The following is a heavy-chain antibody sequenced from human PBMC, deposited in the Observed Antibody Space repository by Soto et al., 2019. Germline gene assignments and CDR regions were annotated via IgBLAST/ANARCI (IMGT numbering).Heavy chain of an antibody. D-gene: IGHD3-3*01. CDR2: ISYDGSNK. J-gene: IGHJ4*02. V-gene: IGHV3-30-3*01. Sequence: PGGSLRLSCAASGFTFSSYAMHWVRQAPGKGLEWVAVISYDGSNKYYADSVKGRFTISRDNSKNTLYLQMNSLRAEDTAVYYCARDYYDFWSGYYEDWGQGXLVTVSS. CDR3: ARDYYDFWSGYYED. CDR1: GFTFSSYA.